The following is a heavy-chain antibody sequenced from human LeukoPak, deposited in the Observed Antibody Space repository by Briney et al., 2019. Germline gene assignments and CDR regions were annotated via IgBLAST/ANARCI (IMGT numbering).Heavy chain of an antibody. Sequence: AGSLRLSCAASGFTFSSYGMNWVRQAPGKRLEWVSYIRSSSDSIYYADSVKGRFTISRDNAENSLYLQMNSLRDEDTAVYYCARAMRSGYDYWGQGTLVTVSS. J-gene: IGHJ4*02. D-gene: IGHD5-12*01. CDR1: GFTFSSYG. V-gene: IGHV3-48*02. CDR3: ARAMRSGYDY. CDR2: IRSSSDSI.